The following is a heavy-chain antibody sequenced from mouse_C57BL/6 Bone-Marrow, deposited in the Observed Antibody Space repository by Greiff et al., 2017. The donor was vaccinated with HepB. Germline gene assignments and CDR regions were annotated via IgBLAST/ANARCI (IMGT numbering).Heavy chain of an antibody. Sequence: VQLQQPGAELVKPGASVKLSCKASGYTFTSYWMHWVKQRPGQGLEWIGMIHPNSGSTNYNEKFKSKATLTVDKSSSTAYMQLSSLTSEDSAVYYCARFNYYGSRRYFDVWGTGTTVTVSS. D-gene: IGHD1-1*01. CDR3: ARFNYYGSRRYFDV. J-gene: IGHJ1*03. CDR2: IHPNSGST. V-gene: IGHV1-64*01. CDR1: GYTFTSYW.